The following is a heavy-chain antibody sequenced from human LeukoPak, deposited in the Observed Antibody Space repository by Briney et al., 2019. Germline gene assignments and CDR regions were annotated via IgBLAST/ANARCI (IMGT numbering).Heavy chain of an antibody. D-gene: IGHD3-22*01. Sequence: ASVKVSCKASGYTFTSYGISWVRQAPGQGLEWMGWISAYNGNTNYAQKLQGRATMTTDTSTSTAYMELRSLRSDDTAVYYCARDRVPYYYDSSGSTFDYWGQGTLVTVSS. CDR3: ARDRVPYYYDSSGSTFDY. CDR1: GYTFTSYG. V-gene: IGHV1-18*01. CDR2: ISAYNGNT. J-gene: IGHJ4*02.